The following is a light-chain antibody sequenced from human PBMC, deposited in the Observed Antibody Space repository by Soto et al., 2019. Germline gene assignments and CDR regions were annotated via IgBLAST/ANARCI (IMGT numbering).Light chain of an antibody. CDR3: TSYAGTTNFV. CDR2: DVS. V-gene: IGLV2-8*01. CDR1: RSDVGGYNF. J-gene: IGLJ1*01. Sequence: SCTGARSDVGGYNFVSWYQQHPGKAPKLLIYDVSKRPSGVPDRFSGSKPGNTASLTVSGLQAEDEADYYCTSYAGTTNFVFGTGTKV.